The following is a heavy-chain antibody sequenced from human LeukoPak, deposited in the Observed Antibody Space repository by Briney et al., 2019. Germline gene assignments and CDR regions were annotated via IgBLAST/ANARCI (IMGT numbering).Heavy chain of an antibody. Sequence: PGGSLRLSCAASGFTFSSDGMHWVRQAPGKGLECVAVISYDGSNKYYADSVKGRFTISRDNSKNTLYLQMNSLRAEDTAVYYCAKDLSSGWHNDAFDIWGQGTMVTVSS. J-gene: IGHJ3*02. CDR2: ISYDGSNK. CDR3: AKDLSSGWHNDAFDI. D-gene: IGHD6-19*01. CDR1: GFTFSSDG. V-gene: IGHV3-30*18.